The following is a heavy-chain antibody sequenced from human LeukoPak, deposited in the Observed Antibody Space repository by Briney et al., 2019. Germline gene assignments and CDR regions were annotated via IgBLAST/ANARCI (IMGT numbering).Heavy chain of an antibody. Sequence: ASVKVSCKASGYTFTSYGISWVRQAPGQGLEWMGWISAYNGNTNYAQKLQGRVTMTTDTSTSTAYMELRSLRSDDTAVYYRARDPAMIVVARRDDAFDIWGQGTMVTVSS. J-gene: IGHJ3*02. V-gene: IGHV1-18*01. CDR2: ISAYNGNT. CDR3: ARDPAMIVVARRDDAFDI. CDR1: GYTFTSYG. D-gene: IGHD3-22*01.